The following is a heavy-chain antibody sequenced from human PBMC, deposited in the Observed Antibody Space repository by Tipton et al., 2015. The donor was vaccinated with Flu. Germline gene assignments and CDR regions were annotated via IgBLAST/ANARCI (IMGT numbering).Heavy chain of an antibody. CDR3: ASRPRYSSRWREDFDY. J-gene: IGHJ4*02. D-gene: IGHD6-13*01. CDR1: GYTFTSYD. V-gene: IGHV1-8*01. Sequence: QVQLVQSGAEVKKPGASVKVSCKASGYTFTSYDINWVRQATGQGLEWMGWMNPNSGNTGYAQKFQGRVTMTRNTSISTAYMELSSLRSEDTAVYYCASRPRYSSRWREDFDYWGQGTLVTVSS. CDR2: MNPNSGNT.